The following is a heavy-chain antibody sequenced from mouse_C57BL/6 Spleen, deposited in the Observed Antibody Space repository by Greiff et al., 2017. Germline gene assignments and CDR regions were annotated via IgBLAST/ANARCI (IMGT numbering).Heavy chain of an antibody. D-gene: IGHD2-1*01. V-gene: IGHV1-69*01. CDR2: IDPSDSYT. J-gene: IGHJ3*01. CDR1: GYTFTSYW. Sequence: VQLQQSGAELVMPGASVKLSCKASGYTFTSYWMHWVKQRPGQGLEWIGEIDPSDSYTNYNQKFKGKSTLTVDKSSSTAYMQLSSLTSEDSAVYYCARKDGNYGFAYWGQGTLVTVSA. CDR3: ARKDGNYGFAY.